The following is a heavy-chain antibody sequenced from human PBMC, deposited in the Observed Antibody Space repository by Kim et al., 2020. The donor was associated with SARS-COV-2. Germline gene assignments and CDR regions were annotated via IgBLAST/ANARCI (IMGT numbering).Heavy chain of an antibody. V-gene: IGHV1-18*01. Sequence: ASVKVSCKASGYTFTSYGISWVRQAPGQGLEWMGWISAYNGNTNYAQKLQGRVTMTTDTSTSTAYMELRSLRSDDTAVYYCARGHYYYGSGIPFDYWGQGTLVTVSS. J-gene: IGHJ4*02. D-gene: IGHD3-10*01. CDR2: ISAYNGNT. CDR1: GYTFTSYG. CDR3: ARGHYYYGSGIPFDY.